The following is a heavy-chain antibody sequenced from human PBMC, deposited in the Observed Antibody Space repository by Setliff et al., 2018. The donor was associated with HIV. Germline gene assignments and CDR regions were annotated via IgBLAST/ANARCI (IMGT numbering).Heavy chain of an antibody. V-gene: IGHV4-34*01. Sequence: SETLSLTCAVYGGSFSGYYWSWIRQPPGKGLEWIGEINHSGSTNYNPTLKSRVTISVDTSKNQFSLKLSSVTAADTAVYYCAIRGSSGWYVGGYFDYWGQGTLVTVSS. J-gene: IGHJ4*02. CDR2: INHSGST. D-gene: IGHD6-19*01. CDR1: GGSFSGYY. CDR3: AIRGSSGWYVGGYFDY.